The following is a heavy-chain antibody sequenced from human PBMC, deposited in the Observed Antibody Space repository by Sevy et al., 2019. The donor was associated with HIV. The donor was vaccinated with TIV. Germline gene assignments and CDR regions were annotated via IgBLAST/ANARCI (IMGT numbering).Heavy chain of an antibody. CDR3: ATHAGIAAAGRVFDY. CDR1: GFTFSDHY. J-gene: IGHJ4*02. CDR2: IRNKADSYTT. Sequence: GGSLRLSCAASGFTFSDHYMEWVRQAPGKGLEWVGRIRNKADSYTTEYAASVKGRFTISRDDSKSSLYLLRNSLKTEDSAVYYCATHAGIAAAGRVFDYWGQGTLVTVSS. V-gene: IGHV3-72*01. D-gene: IGHD6-13*01.